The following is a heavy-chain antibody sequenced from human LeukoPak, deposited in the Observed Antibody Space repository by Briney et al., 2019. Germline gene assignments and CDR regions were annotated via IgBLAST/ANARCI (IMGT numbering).Heavy chain of an antibody. J-gene: IGHJ6*02. CDR1: GFTFSGSA. CDR2: IRSKANSYAT. D-gene: IGHD1-1*01. V-gene: IGHV3-73*01. Sequence: PGGSLRLSCAASGFTFSGSAMHWVRQASGKGLEWVGRIRSKANSYATAYAASVKGRFTISRDDSKNTAYLQMNSLKTEDTAVYYCARELSMAVWGQGTTVTVSS. CDR3: ARELSMAV.